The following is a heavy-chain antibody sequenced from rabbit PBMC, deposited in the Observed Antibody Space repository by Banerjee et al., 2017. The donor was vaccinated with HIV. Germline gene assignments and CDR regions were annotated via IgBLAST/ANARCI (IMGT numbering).Heavy chain of an antibody. D-gene: IGHD2-1*01. J-gene: IGHJ6*01. V-gene: IGHV1S45*01. CDR1: GFSFSYKYV. CDR2: IIGGSSGTT. CDR3: ARDSYDDYGDVDL. Sequence: QEQLEESGGDLVKPEGSLTLTCTASGFSFSYKYVMCWVRQAPGKGLEWIARIIGGSSGTTHYASWAKGRFTISKTSSTTVTLQMTSLTAADTATYFCARDSYDDYGDVDLWGPGTLVTVS.